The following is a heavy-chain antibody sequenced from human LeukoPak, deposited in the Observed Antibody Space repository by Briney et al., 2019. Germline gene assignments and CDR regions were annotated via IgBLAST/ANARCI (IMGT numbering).Heavy chain of an antibody. CDR3: VRDRVVVAATFDC. CDR1: GFTFSYYA. Sequence: GGSLRLSCSASGFTFSYYAMHWVRQAPGKGLEYVSDISSGGGSTYYADSVKGRFTISRDNSKNTLYLQMSSLRAQDTAFYFCVRDRVVVAATFDCWGQGTLVTVSS. V-gene: IGHV3-64D*06. D-gene: IGHD2-15*01. CDR2: ISSGGGST. J-gene: IGHJ4*02.